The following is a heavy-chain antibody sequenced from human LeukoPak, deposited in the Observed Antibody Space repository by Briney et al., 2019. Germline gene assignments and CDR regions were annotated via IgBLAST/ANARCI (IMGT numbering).Heavy chain of an antibody. J-gene: IGHJ4*02. D-gene: IGHD5-18*01. CDR1: GFTFSSYS. CDR2: ISSSSSTI. V-gene: IGHV3-48*04. Sequence: GGSLRLSCAASGFTFSSYSMNWVRQAPGKGREWGSYISSSSSTIYYADSVKGRFTISRDNAKNSLYLQMNSLRAEDTAVYYCARGHRGYSYGLLFDYWGQGTLVTVSS. CDR3: ARGHRGYSYGLLFDY.